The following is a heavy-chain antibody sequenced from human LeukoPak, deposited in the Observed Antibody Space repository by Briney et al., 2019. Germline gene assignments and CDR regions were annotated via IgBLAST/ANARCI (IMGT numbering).Heavy chain of an antibody. Sequence: ASVKVSCKASGYSFTSYGISWVRQAPGQGLEWMGWISAYKGNTNYAQKLQGRVTMTTDTSTSTAYMELRSLRSDDTAVYYCARGLNPDYGDHGGDYWGQGTLVTVSS. J-gene: IGHJ4*02. CDR2: ISAYKGNT. CDR1: GYSFTSYG. V-gene: IGHV1-18*01. CDR3: ARGLNPDYGDHGGDY. D-gene: IGHD4-17*01.